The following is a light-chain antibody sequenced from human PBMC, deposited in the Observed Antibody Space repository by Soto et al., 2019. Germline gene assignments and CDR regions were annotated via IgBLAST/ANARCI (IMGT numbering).Light chain of an antibody. CDR1: QSVSSN. Sequence: EIVMTHSPATLAVSPWEGAALSSSASQSVSSNLAWYQQKPGQAPRLLIYGASTRATGIPARFSGSGSGTEFTLTISSLQSEDFAVYYCQQYNNWPPWTFGQGTKVDIK. CDR3: QQYNNWPPWT. CDR2: GAS. J-gene: IGKJ1*01. V-gene: IGKV3-15*01.